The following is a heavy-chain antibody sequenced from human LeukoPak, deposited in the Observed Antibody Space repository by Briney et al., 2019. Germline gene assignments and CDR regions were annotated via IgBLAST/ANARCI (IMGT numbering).Heavy chain of an antibody. CDR2: INTNTGNT. Sequence: ASVKVSCKASGYTFKSYAIHWVRQAPGQGLEWMGWINTNTGNTTYAQVFTGRFVFSLDTSVSTAHLQINSLKAEDTAVYYCARDRLLWFGESRGEAFDYWGQGTLVTVSS. J-gene: IGHJ4*02. D-gene: IGHD3-10*01. CDR1: GYTFKSYA. V-gene: IGHV7-4-1*02. CDR3: ARDRLLWFGESRGEAFDY.